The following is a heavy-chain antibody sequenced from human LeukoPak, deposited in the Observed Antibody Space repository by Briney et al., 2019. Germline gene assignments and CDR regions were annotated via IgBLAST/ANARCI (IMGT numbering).Heavy chain of an antibody. CDR2: IDQDGSEK. D-gene: IGHD1-26*01. Sequence: RSGGSLRLSCAVSGSTSSRNFMSWVRQTPEKGLEWVANIDQDGSEKNNVDSVKGRFTISRDNAKNSLFLQMNSLRAEDTAIYDCAGGAGWESGYWGQGTLVTVSS. J-gene: IGHJ4*02. CDR1: GSTSSRNF. V-gene: IGHV3-7*01. CDR3: AGGAGWESGY.